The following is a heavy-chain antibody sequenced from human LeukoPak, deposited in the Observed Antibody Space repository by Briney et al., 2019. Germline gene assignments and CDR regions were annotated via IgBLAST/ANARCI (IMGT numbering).Heavy chain of an antibody. CDR3: ARGYRLGSYLWFDP. D-gene: IGHD2-2*01. J-gene: IGHJ5*02. Sequence: SETLSLTCAVYGGSFSGYYRSWIRQPPGKGLEWIGEINHSGSTNYNPSLKSRVTISVDTSKNQFSLKLSSVTAADTAVYYCARGYRLGSYLWFDPWGQGTLVTVSS. V-gene: IGHV4-34*01. CDR1: GGSFSGYY. CDR2: INHSGST.